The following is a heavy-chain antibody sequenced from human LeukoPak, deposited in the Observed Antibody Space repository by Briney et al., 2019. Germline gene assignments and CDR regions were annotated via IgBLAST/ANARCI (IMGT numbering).Heavy chain of an antibody. CDR2: ISWNSGSI. J-gene: IGHJ4*02. CDR3: AKRGQWLALDY. D-gene: IGHD6-19*01. V-gene: IGHV3-9*01. Sequence: PGGSLRLSCAASGFTFDDYAMHWVRQAPGKGLEWVSGISWNSGSIVYADSVKGRFTISRDNAKNSLYLQVNSLRAEDTALYYCAKRGQWLALDYWGQGTLVTVSS. CDR1: GFTFDDYA.